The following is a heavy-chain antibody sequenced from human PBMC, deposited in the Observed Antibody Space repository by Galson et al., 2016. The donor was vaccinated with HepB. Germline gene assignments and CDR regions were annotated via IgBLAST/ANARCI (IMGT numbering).Heavy chain of an antibody. V-gene: IGHV3-7*01. CDR1: GFTFNSYW. Sequence: SLRLSCAAPGFTFNSYWMSWVRQAPGKGLEWVANIKQDGSEKYYVDSVKGRFTISRDNAKNSVYLQMNSLRVEDTAVYYCSRELGYSYGYEYYHYGMDVWGKGTTVTVSS. CDR2: IKQDGSEK. J-gene: IGHJ6*04. D-gene: IGHD5-18*01. CDR3: SRELGYSYGYEYYHYGMDV.